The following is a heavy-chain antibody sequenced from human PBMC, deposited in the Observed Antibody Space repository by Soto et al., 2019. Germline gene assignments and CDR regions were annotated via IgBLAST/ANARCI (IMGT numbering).Heavy chain of an antibody. CDR3: ARQRTTVVTQAYFDH. CDR2: IYYSGRT. Sequence: LSLTCIVSGESISSRSYYWGWIRHPPVKGLDWIGSIYYSGRTYYNPSFKSRVTISIDTSKNQFSLKLSSVTATDTAVYYCARQRTTVVTQAYFDHWGQGALVTVSS. V-gene: IGHV4-39*01. J-gene: IGHJ4*02. CDR1: GESISSRSYY. D-gene: IGHD2-21*02.